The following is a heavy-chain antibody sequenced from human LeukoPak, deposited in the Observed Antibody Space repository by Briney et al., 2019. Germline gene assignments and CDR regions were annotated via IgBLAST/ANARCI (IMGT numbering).Heavy chain of an antibody. CDR2: ISAYNGNT. D-gene: IGHD3-16*02. Sequence: ASVKVSCKASGYTFTSYGISWVRQAPGQGLEWMGWISAYNGNTNYAQKLQGRVTMTTDTSTSTAYMELRSLRSDDTAVYYCARDSLYDYVWGSYCYSAFFCDYWGQGTLVTVSS. CDR3: ARDSLYDYVWGSYCYSAFFCDY. J-gene: IGHJ4*02. CDR1: GYTFTSYG. V-gene: IGHV1-18*01.